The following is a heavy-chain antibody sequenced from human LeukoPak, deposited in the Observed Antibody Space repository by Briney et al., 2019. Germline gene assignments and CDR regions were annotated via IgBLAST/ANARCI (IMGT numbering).Heavy chain of an antibody. CDR1: GGSLSSYY. CDR2: IYYSGST. J-gene: IGHJ6*02. D-gene: IGHD3-3*01. Sequence: PSETLSLTCTVSGGSLSSYYWTWIRQPPGKGLEWIGFIYYSGSTNYNPSLKSRVTMSVDTSKNQFSLKLSSVTAADTAVYYCARLSENDYYYYGMDVWGQGTTVTVSS. CDR3: ARLSENDYYYYGMDV. V-gene: IGHV4-59*08.